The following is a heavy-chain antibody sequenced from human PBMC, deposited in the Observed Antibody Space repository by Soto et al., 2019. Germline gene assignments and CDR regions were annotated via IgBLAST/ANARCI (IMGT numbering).Heavy chain of an antibody. J-gene: IGHJ2*01. CDR2: ISWSSVNI. Sequence: AQLVESGGGLVQPGRSLRLSCSASGFNFDDYAMHWVRQVPGKGLEWVSGISWSSVNIGYVDSVKGRFTISRDNNATYLFLQIDNPRPEDKDLYLCVNAASGDFDRGYFDLWGRGTQVTVSS. CDR1: GFNFDDYA. D-gene: IGHD1-26*01. V-gene: IGHV3-9*01. CDR3: VNAASGDFDRGYFDL.